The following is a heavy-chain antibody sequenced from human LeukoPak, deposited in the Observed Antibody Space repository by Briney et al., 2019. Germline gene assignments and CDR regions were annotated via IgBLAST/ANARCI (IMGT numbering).Heavy chain of an antibody. D-gene: IGHD6-13*01. Sequence: SETLSLTCAVYGGSFSGYYWSWIRQPPGKGLEWIGEINHSGSTNYNPSLKSRVTISVDTSKNQFSLKLSSVTAADTAVYYCARVPGIAAAWTEVGYYYYGMDVWGQGTTVTVSS. CDR2: INHSGST. V-gene: IGHV4-34*01. J-gene: IGHJ6*02. CDR3: ARVPGIAAAWTEVGYYYYGMDV. CDR1: GGSFSGYY.